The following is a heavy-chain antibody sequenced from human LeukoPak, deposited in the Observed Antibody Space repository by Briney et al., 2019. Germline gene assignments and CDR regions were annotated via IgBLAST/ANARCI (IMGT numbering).Heavy chain of an antibody. J-gene: IGHJ6*04. V-gene: IGHV3-48*01. CDR1: GFTFNSYS. Sequence: GGSLRLSCAASGFTFNSYSMNWVRQAPGKGLEWVSYISSSSTIYYADSVKGRFTISRDNAKFSLYLQMNSLRAEDTAVYYCARDRSITNFGVIRRNKVGTLDVWGKGTTVTVSS. CDR2: ISSSSTI. D-gene: IGHD3-3*01. CDR3: ARDRSITNFGVIRRNKVGTLDV.